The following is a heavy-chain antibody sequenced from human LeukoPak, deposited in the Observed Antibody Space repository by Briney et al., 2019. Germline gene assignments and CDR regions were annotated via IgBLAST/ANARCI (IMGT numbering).Heavy chain of an antibody. D-gene: IGHD3-22*01. CDR3: ARNYYDGSGYFF. CDR2: MYYSGST. V-gene: IGHV4-39*02. J-gene: IGHJ4*02. Sequence: PSETLSLTCTVSGGSISSSSYYWGWIRQPPGKGLEWIGSMYYSGSTHYNPSLKSRVTISVDASKNHLSLKVSPVTAADTAVYYCARNYYDGSGYFFWGQGTLVTVSS. CDR1: GGSISSSSYY.